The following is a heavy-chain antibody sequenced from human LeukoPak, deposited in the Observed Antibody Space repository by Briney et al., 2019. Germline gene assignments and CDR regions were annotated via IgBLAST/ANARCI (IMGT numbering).Heavy chain of an antibody. D-gene: IGHD1-26*01. CDR3: ARRQLVGATDY. V-gene: IGHV1-2*02. J-gene: IGHJ4*02. Sequence: ASVKVSCKASGYTFTDYYMHWERQASGQGLEWMGWINPNSGGTNYAQKFQGRVTMTRGTSISTAYMELSRLRSDDTAVYYCARRQLVGATDYWGQGTLVTVSS. CDR2: INPNSGGT. CDR1: GYTFTDYY.